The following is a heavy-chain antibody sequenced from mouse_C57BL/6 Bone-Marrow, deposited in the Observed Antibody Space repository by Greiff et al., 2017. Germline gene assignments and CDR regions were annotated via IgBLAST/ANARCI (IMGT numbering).Heavy chain of an antibody. Sequence: QVQLKQPGAELVMPGASVKLSCKASGYTFTSYWMHWVKQRPGQGLEWIGEIDPSDSYTNYNQKFKGKSTLTVDKSSSTAYMQLSILTSEDSAVYYYSRESLNWYYFDYCGQGTTLTVSS. J-gene: IGHJ2*01. CDR2: IDPSDSYT. CDR3: SRESLNWYYFDY. D-gene: IGHD4-1*01. CDR1: GYTFTSYW. V-gene: IGHV1-69*01.